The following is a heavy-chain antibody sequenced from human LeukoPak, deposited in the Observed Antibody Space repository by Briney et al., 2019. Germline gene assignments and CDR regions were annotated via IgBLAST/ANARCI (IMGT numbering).Heavy chain of an antibody. D-gene: IGHD4/OR15-4a*01. CDR3: ARVRQRKTGAGPSNWFQP. CDR1: GYTFTGYY. Sequence: ASVKVSCKASGYTFTGYYMHWVRQAPGQGLEWMGWINPNSGGTNYAQKFQGRVTMTRDTSISTAYMELCRLRSDDTAVYYCARVRQRKTGAGPSNWFQPLGQGNLVTVSS. V-gene: IGHV1-2*02. J-gene: IGHJ5*01. CDR2: INPNSGGT.